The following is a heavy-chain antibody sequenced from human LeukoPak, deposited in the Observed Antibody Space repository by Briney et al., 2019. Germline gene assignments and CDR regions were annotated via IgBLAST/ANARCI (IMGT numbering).Heavy chain of an antibody. CDR1: GGSFSGYY. CDR3: ARGRKYYYGSGRYYYYYYMDV. D-gene: IGHD3-10*01. CDR2: INHSGST. Sequence: SETLSLTCAVYGGSFSGYYWSWIRQPPGKGLEWIGEINHSGSTNYNPSLKSRVTISVDTSKNQFSLKLSSVTAADTAVYYCARGRKYYYGSGRYYYYYYMDVWGKGTTVTVSS. V-gene: IGHV4-34*01. J-gene: IGHJ6*03.